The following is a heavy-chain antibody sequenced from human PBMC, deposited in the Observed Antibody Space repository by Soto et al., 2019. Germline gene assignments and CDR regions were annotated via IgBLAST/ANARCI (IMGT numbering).Heavy chain of an antibody. J-gene: IGHJ5*02. CDR2: IYYSGST. CDR3: ARVRDCSGGTCYSWWFDP. V-gene: IGHV4-59*01. D-gene: IGHD2-15*01. CDR1: GGSISSYY. Sequence: SETLSLTCTVSGGSISSYYWSWIRQPPGKGLEWIGYIYYSGSTSYNSSLKSRVTISVDTSKSQLSLKLSSVTAADTAVYYCARVRDCSGGTCYSWWFDPWGQGTLVTVSS.